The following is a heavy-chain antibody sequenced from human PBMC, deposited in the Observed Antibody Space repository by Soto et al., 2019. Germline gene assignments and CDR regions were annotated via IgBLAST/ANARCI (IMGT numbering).Heavy chain of an antibody. V-gene: IGHV3-30-3*01. CDR3: PRVGLSNRWTEALDV. J-gene: IGHJ6*02. D-gene: IGHD2-15*01. CDR2: ISHDESNR. CDR1: GFTFSGYA. Sequence: QVQLVKSGGGVVQPGRSLRLSCAASGFTFSGYAMHWVRQAPGKGLEWVAFISHDESNRLYADSVKGRFSISRDNSKNMLYLQMNSLRPEDTAVYYCPRVGLSNRWTEALDVWGHGTTVTVSS.